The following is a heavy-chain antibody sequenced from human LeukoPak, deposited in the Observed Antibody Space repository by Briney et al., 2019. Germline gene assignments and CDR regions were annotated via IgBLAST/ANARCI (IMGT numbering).Heavy chain of an antibody. J-gene: IGHJ4*02. CDR2: INPDNGNT. CDR3: ATYYCSTTSCYPYFFDY. D-gene: IGHD2-2*01. Sequence: GASVKVSCKASGYPFTRYGISWVRQAPGQGLEWMGWINPDNGNTKYAQKFQGRVTMTTDTSTSTAHMELRSPRSDDTAVYYCATYYCSTTSCYPYFFDYWGQGTLATVSS. CDR1: GYPFTRYG. V-gene: IGHV1-18*01.